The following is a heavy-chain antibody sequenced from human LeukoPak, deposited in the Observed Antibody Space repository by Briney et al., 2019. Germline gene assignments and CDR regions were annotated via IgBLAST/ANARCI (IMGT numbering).Heavy chain of an antibody. V-gene: IGHV1-2*02. J-gene: IGHJ5*02. CDR3: ARDRGSGSDLNNWFDP. D-gene: IGHD3-10*01. CDR2: INPNSGGT. CDR1: GYTFTGYY. Sequence: ASVKVSCKSSGYTFTGYYMHWVRQAPGQGLEWMGWINPNSGGTNYAQKFQGRVTMTRDTSISTAYMELSRLRSDDTAVYYCARDRGSGSDLNNWFDPWGQGTLVTVSS.